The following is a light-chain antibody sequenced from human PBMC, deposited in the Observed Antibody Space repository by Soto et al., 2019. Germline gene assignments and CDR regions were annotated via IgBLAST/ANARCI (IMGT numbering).Light chain of an antibody. V-gene: IGKV3-20*01. CDR1: QYIGSA. J-gene: IGKJ5*01. CDR2: AAS. CDR3: QQYGSSLSIT. Sequence: EVVLTQSPATLSVSPGDRATLSCRASQYIGSAVAWYHQRSGQAPRLLIYAASTRASGVPARFSGSGSGTDFTLTISRLEPEDFAVYYCQQYGSSLSITSGQGTRLEI.